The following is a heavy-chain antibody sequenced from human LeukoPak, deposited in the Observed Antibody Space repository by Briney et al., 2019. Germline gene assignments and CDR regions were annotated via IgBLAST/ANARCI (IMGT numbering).Heavy chain of an antibody. V-gene: IGHV4-39*07. CDR1: GGSISSSSYY. D-gene: IGHD2-2*01. J-gene: IGHJ3*02. CDR2: IYYSGST. Sequence: SETLSLTCTVSGGSISSSSYYWGWIRQPPGKGLEWIGSIYYSGSTYYNPSLKSRVTISVDTSKNQFSLKLSSVTAADTAVYYCVRGKKYQLLRDAFDIWGQGTMVTVSS. CDR3: VRGKKYQLLRDAFDI.